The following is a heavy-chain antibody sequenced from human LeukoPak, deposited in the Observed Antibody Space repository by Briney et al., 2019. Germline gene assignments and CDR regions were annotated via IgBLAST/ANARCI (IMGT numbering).Heavy chain of an antibody. J-gene: IGHJ4*02. CDR2: INHRGST. CDR1: GGSFSGYY. CDR3: ARGLRQLVRSWHY. Sequence: PSETLSLTCAVYGGSFSGYYWSWIRQPPGKGLEWIGEINHRGSTNYNPSLKSRVTISVDTSKNQFSLKLSSVTAADTAVHYCARGLRQLVRSWHYWGQGTLVTVSS. V-gene: IGHV4-34*01. D-gene: IGHD6-6*01.